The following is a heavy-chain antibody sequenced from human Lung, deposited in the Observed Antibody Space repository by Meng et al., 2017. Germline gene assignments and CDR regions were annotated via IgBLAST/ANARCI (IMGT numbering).Heavy chain of an antibody. V-gene: IGHV1-18*01. CDR2: ISVKNGEA. CDR1: GYIFTNYD. CDR3: ARYVPNGSFWYFDF. D-gene: IGHD6-13*01. J-gene: IGHJ2*01. Sequence: VQLVQPVAYAKKPVASMKVSCKASGYIFTNYDISWVRQAPGQGLEWMGWISVKNGEAKYPQNFQGRVTMTTDTTTSTAYMELRSLTSDDTAVYYCARYVPNGSFWYFDFWGRGTLVTVSS.